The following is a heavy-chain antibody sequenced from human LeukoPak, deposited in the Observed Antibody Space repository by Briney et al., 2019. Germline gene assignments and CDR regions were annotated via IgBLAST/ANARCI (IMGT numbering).Heavy chain of an antibody. CDR2: MNPNSGNT. V-gene: IGHV1-8*01. J-gene: IGHJ4*02. CDR3: ATAIVVVVAATTYFDY. D-gene: IGHD2-15*01. Sequence: ASVKVSCKASGYTFTSYDINWVRQATGQGLEWMGWMNPNSGNTGYAQKFQGRVTMTRNTSISTAYMELSSLRSEDTAVYYCATAIVVVVAATTYFDYWGQGTLVTVSS. CDR1: GYTFTSYD.